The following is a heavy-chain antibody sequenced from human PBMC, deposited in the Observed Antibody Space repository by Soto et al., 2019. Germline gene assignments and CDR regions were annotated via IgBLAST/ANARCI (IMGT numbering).Heavy chain of an antibody. J-gene: IGHJ6*02. CDR3: ASGSCGYYYYGMDV. CDR2: ISYDGSNK. Sequence: QVQLVESGGGVVQPGRSLRLSCAASGFTFSSYAMHWVRQAPGKGLEWVAVISYDGSNKYYADSVKGRFTISRDNSKNTLYLQMNSLRAEDTAVYYCASGSCGYYYYGMDVWGQGTTVTVSS. CDR1: GFTFSSYA. V-gene: IGHV3-30-3*01. D-gene: IGHD2-15*01.